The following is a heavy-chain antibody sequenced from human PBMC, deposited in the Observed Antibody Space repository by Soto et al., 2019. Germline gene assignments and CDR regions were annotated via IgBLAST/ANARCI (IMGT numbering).Heavy chain of an antibody. CDR2: INAGNGNT. V-gene: IGHV1-3*05. J-gene: IGHJ4*02. CDR1: GYTFTSYT. D-gene: IGHD6-13*01. Sequence: QVQLVQSGAEEKKPGASVKVSCKASGYTFTSYTMHWVRQAPGQRLEWMGWINAGNGNTKYSHKSQDRVNSTRDTSASTAYLELSSLRSEDTAVYYCASRVTAAGIEDPDENWGQGTLVTVSS. CDR3: ASRVTAAGIEDPDEN.